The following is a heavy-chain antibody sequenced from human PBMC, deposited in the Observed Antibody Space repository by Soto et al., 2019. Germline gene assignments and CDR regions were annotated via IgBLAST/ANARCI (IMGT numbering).Heavy chain of an antibody. CDR1: GGSFSGYY. J-gene: IGHJ6*03. D-gene: IGHD1-7*01. CDR3: ARGRALELLAYYYYYYMDV. V-gene: IGHV4-34*01. CDR2: INHSGST. Sequence: SETLSLTCAVYGGSFSGYYWSWIRQPPGKGLEWIGEINHSGSTNYNPSLKSRVTISVDTSKNQFSLKLSSVTAADTAVYYCARGRALELLAYYYYYYMDVWGKGTTVTVSS.